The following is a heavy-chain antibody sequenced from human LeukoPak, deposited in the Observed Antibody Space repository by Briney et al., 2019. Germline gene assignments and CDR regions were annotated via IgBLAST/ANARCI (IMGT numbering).Heavy chain of an antibody. CDR3: ASPDY. CDR1: GFTVSSNY. J-gene: IGHJ4*02. V-gene: IGHV3-53*01. Sequence: PGGSLRLSCAASGFTVSSNYMSWVRQAPGKGLEWVSAIYSGSSTYYADSVKGRFTISRANSKNTLYLQMNSLSAEATAVYYCASPDYWGQGTLVTVSS. CDR2: IYSGSST.